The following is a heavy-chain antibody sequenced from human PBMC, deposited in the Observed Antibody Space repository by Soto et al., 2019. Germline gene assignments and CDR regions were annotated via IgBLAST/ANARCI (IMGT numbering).Heavy chain of an antibody. D-gene: IGHD6-6*01. CDR2: IIPIFGTA. CDR3: ARGGSSSSNPGYNWFDP. J-gene: IGHJ5*02. CDR1: GGTFSSYA. V-gene: IGHV1-69*13. Sequence: SVKVSCKASGGTFSSYAISWVRQAPGQGLEWMGGIIPIFGTANYAQKFQGRVTITADESTSTAYMELSSLRSEDTAVYYCARGGSSSSNPGYNWFDPWGQGTLVTVSS.